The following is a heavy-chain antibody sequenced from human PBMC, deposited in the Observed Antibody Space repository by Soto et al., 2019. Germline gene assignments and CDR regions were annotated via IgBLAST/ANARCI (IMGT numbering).Heavy chain of an antibody. Sequence: GESLKISCKGSEYSFTSNWIGWVRQMPGKGLEWMGIIYPGDSDTRYSPSFQGQVTISADKSISTAYLQWSSLKASDTAMYYCARYFFGSGYGMDVWGQGTTVTVSS. CDR1: EYSFTSNW. V-gene: IGHV5-51*01. D-gene: IGHD3-10*01. CDR2: IYPGDSDT. J-gene: IGHJ6*02. CDR3: ARYFFGSGYGMDV.